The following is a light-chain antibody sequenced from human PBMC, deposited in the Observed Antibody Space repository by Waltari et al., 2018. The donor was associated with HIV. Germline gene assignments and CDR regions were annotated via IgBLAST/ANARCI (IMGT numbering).Light chain of an antibody. CDR1: QSVLYSSNNKNY. CDR3: QQYYSTALT. V-gene: IGKV4-1*01. CDR2: WAS. J-gene: IGKJ1*01. Sequence: DIVMTQSPDSLVVSLGERATINCKSSQSVLYSSNNKNYLAWYQQKLGQPPKLLIYWASTRESGVPDRFSGSGSGTDFTLTISSLQAEDVAVYYCQQYYSTALTFGQGTKVEIK.